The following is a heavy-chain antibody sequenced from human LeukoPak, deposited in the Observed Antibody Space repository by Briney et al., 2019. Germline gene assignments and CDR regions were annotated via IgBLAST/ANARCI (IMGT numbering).Heavy chain of an antibody. CDR3: ARDKTMVPSSYDY. CDR1: GFTFSSYS. V-gene: IGHV3-21*01. CDR2: ISSSSSYI. J-gene: IGHJ4*02. D-gene: IGHD3-10*01. Sequence: GGSLRLSCAASGFTFSSYSVNWVRQAPGKGLEWVSSISSSSSYIYYADSVKGRFTISRDNAKNSLYLQMNSLRAEDTAVYYCARDKTMVPSSYDYWGQGTLVTVSS.